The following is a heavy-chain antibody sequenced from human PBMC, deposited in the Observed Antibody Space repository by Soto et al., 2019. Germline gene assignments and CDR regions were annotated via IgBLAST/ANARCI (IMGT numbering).Heavy chain of an antibody. Sequence: SETLSLTCTVSGGSISSGDYYWSWIRQPPGKGLEWIGYIYYSGSTYYNPSLKSRVTISVDTSKNQFSLKLSSVTAADTAVYYCARDTTPYGSGSYTGKYYYYGMDVWGQGTTVTVSS. D-gene: IGHD3-10*01. V-gene: IGHV4-30-4*01. CDR3: ARDTTPYGSGSYTGKYYYYGMDV. J-gene: IGHJ6*02. CDR1: GGSISSGDYY. CDR2: IYYSGST.